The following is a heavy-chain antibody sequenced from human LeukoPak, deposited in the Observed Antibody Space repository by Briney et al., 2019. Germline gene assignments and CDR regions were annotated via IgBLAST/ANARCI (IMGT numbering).Heavy chain of an antibody. D-gene: IGHD6-13*01. J-gene: IGHJ3*02. Sequence: GGSLRLSCVASGFTLSDHYMDWVRQAPGKGLEWVGRSRHKAKRYSTEYAASVKGRFTISRDDSKNSLYLQMNSLRNEDTAVYYCTRVLAAAANALDIWGQGTMVTVSS. V-gene: IGHV3-72*01. CDR2: SRHKAKRYST. CDR1: GFTLSDHY. CDR3: TRVLAAAANALDI.